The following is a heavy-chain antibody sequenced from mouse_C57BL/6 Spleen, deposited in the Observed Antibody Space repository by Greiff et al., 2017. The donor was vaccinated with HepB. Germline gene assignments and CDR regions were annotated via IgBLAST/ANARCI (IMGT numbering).Heavy chain of an antibody. Sequence: QVQLQQPGAELVKPGASVKLSCKASGYTFTSYWMHWVKQRPGRGLEWIGRIDPNSGGTKYNEKFKSKATLTVDKPSSTAYMQLSSLTSEDSAVYYCARLEFTTVVADYAMDYWGQGTSVTVSS. CDR1: GYTFTSYW. CDR2: IDPNSGGT. CDR3: ARLEFTTVVADYAMDY. V-gene: IGHV1-72*01. D-gene: IGHD1-1*01. J-gene: IGHJ4*01.